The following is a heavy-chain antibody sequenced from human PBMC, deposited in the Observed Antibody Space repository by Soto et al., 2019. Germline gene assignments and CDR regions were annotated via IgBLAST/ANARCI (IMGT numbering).Heavy chain of an antibody. V-gene: IGHV3-30*18. CDR2: ISYDGSNK. CDR1: GFTLSNYG. D-gene: IGHD6-19*01. J-gene: IGHJ4*02. CDR3: AQAQAVAGTRYFYY. Sequence: QVQLVEAGGGVVQPGRSLRLSCAATGFTLSNYGMHWVRQAPGKGLEWVAVISYDGSNKYYTDSVKGRLTISRDNSKNTLYLQMNSLRAEDTAVYFCAQAQAVAGTRYFYYWGQGTLVTVSS.